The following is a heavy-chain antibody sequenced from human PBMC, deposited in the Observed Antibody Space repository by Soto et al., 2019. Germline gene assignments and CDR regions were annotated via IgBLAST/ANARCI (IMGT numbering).Heavy chain of an antibody. V-gene: IGHV1-69*13. CDR3: ARVALKAVADFDY. Sequence: SVKVSCKASGGTFSSYAISWVRQAPGQGLEWMGGIIPIFGTANYAQKFQGRVTITADESTSTAYMELSSLRSEDTAVYYCARVALKAVADFDYWGQGTLVTVSS. CDR1: GGTFSSYA. J-gene: IGHJ4*02. D-gene: IGHD6-19*01. CDR2: IIPIFGTA.